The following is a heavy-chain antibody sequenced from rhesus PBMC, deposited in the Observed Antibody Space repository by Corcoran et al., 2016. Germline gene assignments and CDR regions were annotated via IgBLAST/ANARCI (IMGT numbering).Heavy chain of an antibody. D-gene: IGHD5-42*01. CDR3: ARTGGIDWYFDL. J-gene: IGHJ2*01. V-gene: IGHV4-160*01. CDR2: IFGSGGST. Sequence: QVQLQESGPGLVKPSETLSLTCAVSGGSISRNYWRWIRQPPGKGLEWIGRIFGSGGSTDFNPSLKSRVTISTDTSKDQLSLRLSSVTAADTAVYYCARTGGIDWYFDLWGPGTPITISS. CDR1: GGSISRNY.